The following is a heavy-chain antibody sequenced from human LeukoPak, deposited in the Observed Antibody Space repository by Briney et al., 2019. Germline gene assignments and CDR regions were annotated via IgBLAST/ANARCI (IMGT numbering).Heavy chain of an antibody. D-gene: IGHD6-13*01. Sequence: GASVKVSCKASGYTFTSYDINWVRQAPGQRLEWMGWINAGNGNTKYSQKFQGRVTITRDTSASTAYMELSSLRSEDTAVYYCTAADDAFDIWGQGTMVTVSS. CDR3: TAADDAFDI. CDR2: INAGNGNT. V-gene: IGHV1-3*01. J-gene: IGHJ3*02. CDR1: GYTFTSYD.